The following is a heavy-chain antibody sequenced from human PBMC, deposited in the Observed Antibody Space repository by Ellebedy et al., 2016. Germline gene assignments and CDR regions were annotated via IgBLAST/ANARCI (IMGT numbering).Heavy chain of an antibody. V-gene: IGHV3-7*01. CDR3: SREYSNTWYADF. D-gene: IGHD6-13*01. CDR1: GFTFSSYW. Sequence: GGSLRLXXAASGFTFSSYWMSWVRQAPGKGLEWVANIKQDGSEKYYVDPVKGRFTISRDNAKNSLYLQMNSLRDEDSAVYYCSREYSNTWYADFWGQGTLVTVSS. J-gene: IGHJ4*02. CDR2: IKQDGSEK.